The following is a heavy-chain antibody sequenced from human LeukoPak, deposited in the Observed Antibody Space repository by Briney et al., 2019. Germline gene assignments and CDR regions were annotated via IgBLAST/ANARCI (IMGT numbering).Heavy chain of an antibody. V-gene: IGHV1-8*01. D-gene: IGHD3-16*01. Sequence: GASVKVSCKASGYTFTSYDINWVRQATGQGLEWMGWMNPNSGNTGYAQKFQGRVTMTRNTSISTAYMELSSLRSEDTAVCYCARGGYMMRVDYYYYMDVWGKGTTVTVSS. J-gene: IGHJ6*03. CDR1: GYTFTSYD. CDR2: MNPNSGNT. CDR3: ARGGYMMRVDYYYYMDV.